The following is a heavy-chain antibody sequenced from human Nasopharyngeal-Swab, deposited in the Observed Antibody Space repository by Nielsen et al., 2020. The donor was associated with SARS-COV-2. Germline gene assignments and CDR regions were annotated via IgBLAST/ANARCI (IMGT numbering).Heavy chain of an antibody. Sequence: SVKVSCKASGGTFSSYAISWVRHAPGQGLEWMGRIIPILGIANYAQKFQGRVTITADKSTSTAYMELSSLRSEDTAVYYCARGSGLHATGQGVDDYWGQGTLVTVSS. V-gene: IGHV1-69*04. CDR3: ARGSGLHATGQGVDDY. CDR1: GGTFSSYA. D-gene: IGHD6-19*01. CDR2: IIPILGIA. J-gene: IGHJ4*02.